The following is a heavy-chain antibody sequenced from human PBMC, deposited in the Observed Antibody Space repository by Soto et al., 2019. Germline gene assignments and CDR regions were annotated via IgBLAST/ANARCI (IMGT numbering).Heavy chain of an antibody. CDR1: GFTFSSYA. CDR3: ASGVYCSGGSCYAVFDY. D-gene: IGHD2-15*01. Sequence: GGSLRLPCAASGFTFSSYAMHWVRQAPGKGLEWVAVISYDGSNKYYADSVKGRFTISRDNSKNTLYLQMNSLRAEDTAVYYCASGVYCSGGSCYAVFDYWGQGT. J-gene: IGHJ4*02. CDR2: ISYDGSNK. V-gene: IGHV3-30-3*01.